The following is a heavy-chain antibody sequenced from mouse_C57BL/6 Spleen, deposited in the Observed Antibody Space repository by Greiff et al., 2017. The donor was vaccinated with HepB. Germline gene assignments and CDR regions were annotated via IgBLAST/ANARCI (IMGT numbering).Heavy chain of an antibody. D-gene: IGHD1-1*01. CDR3: ARRDFYGSSYGYAMDY. CDR1: GYTFTSYW. CDR2: IDPNSGGT. V-gene: IGHV1-72*01. Sequence: QVQLQQPGAELVKPGASVKLSCKASGYTFTSYWMHWVQQRPGRGLEWIGRIDPNSGGTKYNEKFKSKATLTVDKPSSTAYMQLSSLTSEDSAVYYCARRDFYGSSYGYAMDYWGQGTSVTVSS. J-gene: IGHJ4*01.